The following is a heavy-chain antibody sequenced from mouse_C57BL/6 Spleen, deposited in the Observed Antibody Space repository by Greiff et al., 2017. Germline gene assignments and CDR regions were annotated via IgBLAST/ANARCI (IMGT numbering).Heavy chain of an antibody. CDR3: ARSGYDGEVAY. V-gene: IGHV3-6*01. Sequence: EVQLVESGPGLVKPSQSLSLTCSVTGYSITSGYYWNWIRQFPGNKLEWMGYISYDGSNNYNPSLKNRISITRDTSKNQFFLKLNSVTTEDTATYYCARSGYDGEVAYWGQGTLVTVSA. CDR2: ISYDGSN. J-gene: IGHJ3*01. CDR1: GYSITSGYY. D-gene: IGHD2-2*01.